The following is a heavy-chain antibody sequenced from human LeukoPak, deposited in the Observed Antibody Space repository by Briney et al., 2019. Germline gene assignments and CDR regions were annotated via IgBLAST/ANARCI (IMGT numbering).Heavy chain of an antibody. D-gene: IGHD6-19*01. CDR2: IKEDGTRK. Sequence: GGSLRLSCAASGFTFSSHWMTWVRQAPGKGLEWVANIKEDGTRKNYMDSVKGRFTISRDNAKNSLYLQMNSLRAEDTAVYYCASNSGWLDPLPQHWGQGTLVTVSS. CDR3: ASNSGWLDPLPQH. J-gene: IGHJ1*01. V-gene: IGHV3-7*01. CDR1: GFTFSSHW.